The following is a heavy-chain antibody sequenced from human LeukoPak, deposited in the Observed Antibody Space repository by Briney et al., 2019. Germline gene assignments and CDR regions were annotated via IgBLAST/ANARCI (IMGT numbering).Heavy chain of an antibody. CDR3: ARTSWGYAFDI. CDR2: IYYSGST. Sequence: SETLSLTCTVSGGSISSFYWTWIRQPPGKGLEWIGYIYYSGSTNYNPSLKSRATISVDTSGNQVSLKLRSVTAADTAVYYCARTSWGYAFDIWGQGTMVTVSS. D-gene: IGHD3-16*01. J-gene: IGHJ3*02. CDR1: GGSISSFY. V-gene: IGHV4-59*01.